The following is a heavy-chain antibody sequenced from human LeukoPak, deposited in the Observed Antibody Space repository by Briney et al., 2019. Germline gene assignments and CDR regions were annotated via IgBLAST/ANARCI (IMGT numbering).Heavy chain of an antibody. CDR1: GDSISSSNCY. J-gene: IGHJ6*03. Sequence: SETLSLTCTVSGDSISSSNCYWGWIRQPPGKGLEWIGSIYFSGGTYYNASLKSRVTISVDTSKNQFSLKLSSVTAADTAVYYCARDPGYSSWRAFQDYYYYMDVWGKGTTVTISS. D-gene: IGHD6-13*01. V-gene: IGHV4-39*07. CDR2: IYFSGGT. CDR3: ARDPGYSSWRAFQDYYYYMDV.